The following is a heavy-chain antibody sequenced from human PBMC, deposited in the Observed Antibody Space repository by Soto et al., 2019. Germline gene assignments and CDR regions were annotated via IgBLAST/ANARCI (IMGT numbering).Heavy chain of an antibody. CDR1: GYTFTNYY. J-gene: IGHJ5*02. CDR3: GRDHSAANGVLDP. D-gene: IGHD2-15*01. Sequence: ASGKVSCKASGYTFTNYYLHWVRQAPGQGLEWVGMINPSARSASYAQKLRGRLTMDRDTSTTTVYMELSRLTFEDTAVYFCGRDHSAANGVLDPWGQGTLVTVSS. V-gene: IGHV1-46*04. CDR2: INPSARSA.